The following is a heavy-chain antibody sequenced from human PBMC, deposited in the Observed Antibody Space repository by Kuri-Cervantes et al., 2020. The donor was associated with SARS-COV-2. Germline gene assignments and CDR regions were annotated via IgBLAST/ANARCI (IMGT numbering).Heavy chain of an antibody. Sequence: GGPRRPSFAASGFTFSGSAIHWVRQAPGKGLEWVSSIGSSRGSKYFADSVKGRFTISRDNAKNSVYLQMSSLRADDTAVYYCARDQGSSWSANAFDVWGQGTKVTVSS. CDR3: ARDQGSSWSANAFDV. CDR1: GFTFSGSA. J-gene: IGHJ3*01. V-gene: IGHV3-21*01. CDR2: IGSSRGSK. D-gene: IGHD6-13*01.